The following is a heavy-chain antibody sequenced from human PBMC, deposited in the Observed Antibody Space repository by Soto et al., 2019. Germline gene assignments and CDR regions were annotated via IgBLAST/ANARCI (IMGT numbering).Heavy chain of an antibody. J-gene: IGHJ5*02. Sequence: GASVKVSCKASGYTFTGYYMHWVRQAPGQGLEWMGWINPNSGGTNYAQKFQGWVTMTRDTSISTAYMELSRLRSDDTAVYYCARAPLDGTTIGNWFDPWGQGTLVTVSS. D-gene: IGHD1-1*01. CDR2: INPNSGGT. CDR1: GYTFTGYY. CDR3: ARAPLDGTTIGNWFDP. V-gene: IGHV1-2*04.